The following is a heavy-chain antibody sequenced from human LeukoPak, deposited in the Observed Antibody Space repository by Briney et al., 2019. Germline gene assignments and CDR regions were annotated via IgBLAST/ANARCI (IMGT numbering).Heavy chain of an antibody. Sequence: ASVKVSCTASGYTFTGYYMHWVRQAPGQGLEWMGWINPNSGGTNYAQKFQGRVTMTRDTSISTAYMELSRLRSDDTAVYYCAKSGYSYYYYGMDVWGQGTTVTVSS. D-gene: IGHD3-3*01. CDR1: GYTFTGYY. CDR3: AKSGYSYYYYGMDV. CDR2: INPNSGGT. J-gene: IGHJ6*02. V-gene: IGHV1-2*02.